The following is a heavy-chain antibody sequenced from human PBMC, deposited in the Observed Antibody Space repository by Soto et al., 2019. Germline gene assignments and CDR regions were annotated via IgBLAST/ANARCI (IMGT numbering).Heavy chain of an antibody. CDR3: ARARGYSGYDYSANFDY. CDR1: GYTFTSYG. Sequence: ASVKVSCKASGYTFTSYGISWVRQAPGQGLEWMGWISAYNGNTNYAQKHQGRVTITTDTSTSTAYKELRSLKSDDTSVYYCARARGYSGYDYSANFDYWGQGTLVTVSS. CDR2: ISAYNGNT. J-gene: IGHJ4*02. D-gene: IGHD5-12*01. V-gene: IGHV1-18*01.